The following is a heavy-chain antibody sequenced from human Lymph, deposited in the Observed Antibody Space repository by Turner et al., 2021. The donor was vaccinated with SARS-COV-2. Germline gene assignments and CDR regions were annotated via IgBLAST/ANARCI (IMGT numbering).Heavy chain of an antibody. CDR3: ARHQGSTSGYDHGMNV. J-gene: IGHJ6*02. Sequence: QVQPQASGPGPARPLQTLSRTCTAFGGSISSTPWSWIRQSPGRGLEWIGYFYKIGSIDYNPTLRSRVTISVDTSKNQLSLNLISVTAADTAVYYCARHQGSTSGYDHGMNVWGQGTAVIVSS. D-gene: IGHD1-1*01. CDR1: GGSISSTP. CDR2: FYKIGSI. V-gene: IGHV4-59*08.